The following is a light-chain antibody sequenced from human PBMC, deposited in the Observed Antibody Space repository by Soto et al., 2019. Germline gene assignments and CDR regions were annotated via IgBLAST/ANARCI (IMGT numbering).Light chain of an antibody. V-gene: IGKV3-20*01. CDR3: QQYGSSLTWT. CDR1: QSVSSNY. J-gene: IGKJ1*01. CDR2: GAS. Sequence: ESVLTQSPGTLSLSPGERATLSCRASQSVSSNYLAWYQQKPGQAPRLLIYGASTRATGIPDRFSGSGSGTDFTLTTSRLEPEDFAVYYCQQYGSSLTWTFGQGTKVDIK.